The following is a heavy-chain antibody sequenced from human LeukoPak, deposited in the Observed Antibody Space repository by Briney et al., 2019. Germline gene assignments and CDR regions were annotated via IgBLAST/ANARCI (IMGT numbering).Heavy chain of an antibody. Sequence: GGSLRLSCAASGFTFSSYWMSWVRQAPGKGLEWVANIKQDGSEKYYVDSVKGRFTISRDNAKNSLYLQMNSLRAEDTAVYYCARGNVDTAMAPAWCWGQGTLVTVSS. CDR2: IKQDGSEK. D-gene: IGHD5-18*01. J-gene: IGHJ4*02. CDR3: ARGNVDTAMAPAWC. CDR1: GFTFSSYW. V-gene: IGHV3-7*01.